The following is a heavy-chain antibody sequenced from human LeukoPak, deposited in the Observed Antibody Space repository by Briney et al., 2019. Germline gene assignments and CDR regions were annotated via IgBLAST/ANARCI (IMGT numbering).Heavy chain of an antibody. CDR3: ARATLSDYYFNY. CDR1: GYTFTSCY. J-gene: IGHJ4*02. Sequence: ASVKVSCKASGYTFTSCYMHWVRQAPGQGPEWMGIINPSGGSTSYAQKFQGRVTMTRDTSTNTVYMELSSLRSEDTAVYFCARATLSDYYFNYWGQGTLVTVSS. V-gene: IGHV1-46*01. CDR2: INPSGGST.